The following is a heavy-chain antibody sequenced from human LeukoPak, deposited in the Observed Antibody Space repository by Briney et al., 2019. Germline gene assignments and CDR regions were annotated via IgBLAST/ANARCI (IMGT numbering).Heavy chain of an antibody. Sequence: PGRSLRLSCAASGFTFSSYGMHWVRQAPGKGLEWVAVISYDGSNKYYADSVKGRFTISRDNSKNTLYLQMNSLRAEDTAVYYCARDSGSYYVVGYFDYWGQGTLVTVSS. J-gene: IGHJ4*02. D-gene: IGHD1-26*01. V-gene: IGHV3-30*03. CDR1: GFTFSSYG. CDR2: ISYDGSNK. CDR3: ARDSGSYYVVGYFDY.